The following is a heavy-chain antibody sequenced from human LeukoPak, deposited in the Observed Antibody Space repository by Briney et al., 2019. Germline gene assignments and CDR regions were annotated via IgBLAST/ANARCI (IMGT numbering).Heavy chain of an antibody. J-gene: IGHJ4*02. Sequence: ASVKVSCKASGYTFTGHYIHWGRQAPEQGLEWMGWINLKMGATNFAQSFQGRVPMTRETSISRAYMELSRLRSDDTAVYYCARSDTVVALEYWGQGALVTVSS. V-gene: IGHV1-2*02. D-gene: IGHD2-15*01. CDR1: GYTFTGHY. CDR3: ARSDTVVALEY. CDR2: INLKMGAT.